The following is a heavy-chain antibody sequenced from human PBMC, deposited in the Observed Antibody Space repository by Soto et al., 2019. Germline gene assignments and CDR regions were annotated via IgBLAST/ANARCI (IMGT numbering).Heavy chain of an antibody. J-gene: IGHJ6*03. CDR2: IYYSGST. V-gene: IGHV4-31*03. CDR3: ARDIGPGPGYYYYYMDV. D-gene: IGHD6-13*01. Sequence: SDTLSLTCTFSGCSISSGCYYWSWIRQQPGKGLEWIGYIYYSGSTHYNPSLKSRVTISVDTPKKQLSLKLSSVTAADTSVYYCARDIGPGPGYYYYYMDVWGKGTMVTVSS. CDR1: GCSISSGCYY.